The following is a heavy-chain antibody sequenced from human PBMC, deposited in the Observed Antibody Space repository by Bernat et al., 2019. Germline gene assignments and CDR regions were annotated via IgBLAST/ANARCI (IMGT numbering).Heavy chain of an antibody. J-gene: IGHJ4*02. CDR2: IYSGGST. Sequence: EVQLVESGGGLVQPGGSLRLSCAASGFTVSSNYMSWVRQAPGKGLEWVSVIYSGGSTYYADSVKGRFTISRDNSKNTLYLQMNSLRAEDTAVYYCARETLTGYSSGWYDYWGKGTLVTVSS. CDR1: GFTVSSNY. V-gene: IGHV3-66*01. D-gene: IGHD6-19*01. CDR3: ARETLTGYSSGWYDY.